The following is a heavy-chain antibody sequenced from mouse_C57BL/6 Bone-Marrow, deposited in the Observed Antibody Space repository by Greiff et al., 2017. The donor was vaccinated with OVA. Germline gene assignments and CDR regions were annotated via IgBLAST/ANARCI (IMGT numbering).Heavy chain of an antibody. CDR2: IDPSDSYT. CDR1: GYTFTSYW. J-gene: IGHJ4*01. V-gene: IGHV1-50*01. Sequence: VQLQQPGAELVKPGASVKLSCKASGYTFTSYWMQWVKQRPGQGLEWIGEIDPSDSYTNYNQKFKGKATLTVDTSSSTAYMQLSSLTSEDSAVYYCAREDYDGAYYAMDYWGQGTSVTVSS. CDR3: AREDYDGAYYAMDY. D-gene: IGHD2-4*01.